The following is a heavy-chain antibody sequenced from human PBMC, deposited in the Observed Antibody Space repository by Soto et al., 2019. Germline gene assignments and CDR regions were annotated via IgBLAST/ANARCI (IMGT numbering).Heavy chain of an antibody. V-gene: IGHV1-69*08. CDR3: ARDPSAYDLPAY. D-gene: IGHD5-12*01. CDR2: IIPILGIA. Sequence: QVQLVQSGAEVKKPGSSVKVSCKASGGTFSSYTISWVRQAPGQGLEWMGRIIPILGIANYAQKFQGRGPITADKSTSTAYMELSSLRSEDTAVYYCARDPSAYDLPAYWGQGTLVTVSS. J-gene: IGHJ4*02. CDR1: GGTFSSYT.